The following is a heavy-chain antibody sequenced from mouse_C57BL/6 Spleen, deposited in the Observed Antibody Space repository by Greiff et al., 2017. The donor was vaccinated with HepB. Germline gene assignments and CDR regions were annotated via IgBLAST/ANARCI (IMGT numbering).Heavy chain of an antibody. V-gene: IGHV5-4*01. CDR2: ISDGGSYT. J-gene: IGHJ3*01. CDR3: AREGYWDGFAY. Sequence: EVKVVESGGGLVKPGGSLKLSCAASGFTFSSYAMSWVRQTPEKRLEWVATISDGGSYTYYPDNVKGRFTISRDNAKNNLYLQMSHLKSEDTAMYYCAREGYWDGFAYWGQGTLVTVSA. D-gene: IGHD4-1*01. CDR1: GFTFSSYA.